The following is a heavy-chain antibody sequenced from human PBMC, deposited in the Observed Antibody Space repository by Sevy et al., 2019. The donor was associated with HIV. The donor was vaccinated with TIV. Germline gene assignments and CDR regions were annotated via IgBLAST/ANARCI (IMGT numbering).Heavy chain of an antibody. J-gene: IGHJ5*02. Sequence: ASVKVSCKASGYTFTDYYMYWVRQAPGQGLEWMEWINPNSGGTNYPQKFQGRVTMTRDTSISTANMELSRLRSDDTAEYYCARDPSRAAEGWFDPWGQGTLVTVSS. CDR2: INPNSGGT. D-gene: IGHD6-13*01. CDR1: GYTFTDYY. V-gene: IGHV1-2*02. CDR3: ARDPSRAAEGWFDP.